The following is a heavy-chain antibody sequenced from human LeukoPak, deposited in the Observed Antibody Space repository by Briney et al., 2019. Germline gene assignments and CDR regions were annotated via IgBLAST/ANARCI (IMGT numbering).Heavy chain of an antibody. V-gene: IGHV4-39*01. CDR3: ARHLRGSDVFEI. CDR1: GGSISSGGYY. CDR2: IFYGGST. J-gene: IGHJ3*02. D-gene: IGHD3-16*01. Sequence: PSETLSLTCTVSGGSISSGGYYWAWIRQPPGKGLEWIGSIFYGGSTYYKSSLKSRVTISIDTSKNQFSLKVTSVAAADTAIYYCARHLRGSDVFEIWGQGTMVTVSS.